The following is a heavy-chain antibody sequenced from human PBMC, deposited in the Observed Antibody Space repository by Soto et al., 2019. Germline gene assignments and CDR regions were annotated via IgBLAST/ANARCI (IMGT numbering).Heavy chain of an antibody. CDR1: GYTFTSYY. Sequence: ASVKVSCKASGYTFTSYYMHWVRQAPGQGLEWMGIINPSGGSTSYAQKFQGRVTMTSDTSTSTVYMELSSLRSEDTAVYFCARERPRAERSTYYFDYWGQGTLVTVS. CDR3: ARERPRAERSTYYFDY. J-gene: IGHJ4*02. D-gene: IGHD1-1*01. V-gene: IGHV1-46*01. CDR2: INPSGGST.